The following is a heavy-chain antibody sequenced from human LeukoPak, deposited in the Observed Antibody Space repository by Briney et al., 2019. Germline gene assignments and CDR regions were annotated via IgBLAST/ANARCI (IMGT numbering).Heavy chain of an antibody. CDR1: GFTFTSYG. V-gene: IGHV1-18*01. J-gene: IGHJ4*02. CDR3: ARDLRGDSSGLFDY. CDR2: ISAYKGNT. Sequence: GASVNVSCKASGFTFTSYGISWVRQAPGQGLEWMGWISAYKGNTNYAQKLQGRITMTTDTSTSTAYVELRSLRSDDTAVYYCARDLRGDSSGLFDYWGQGTLVTVSS. D-gene: IGHD3-22*01.